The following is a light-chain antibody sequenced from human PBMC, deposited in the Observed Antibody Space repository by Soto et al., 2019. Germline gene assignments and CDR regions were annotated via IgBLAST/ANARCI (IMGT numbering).Light chain of an antibody. CDR3: QQYYSYPFT. J-gene: IGKJ3*01. Sequence: AILMTQSQSSLSASTGDRVTITFRASQGISSYLAWYQQKPGKAPKLLIYAASTLQSGVPSRFSGSGSGTDFTLTISCLQSEDFATYYCQQYYSYPFTFGPGTKVDI. CDR1: QGISSY. CDR2: AAS. V-gene: IGKV1-8*01.